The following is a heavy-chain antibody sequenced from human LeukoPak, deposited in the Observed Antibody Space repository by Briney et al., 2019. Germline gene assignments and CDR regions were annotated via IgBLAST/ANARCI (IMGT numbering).Heavy chain of an antibody. J-gene: IGHJ4*02. V-gene: IGHV4-59*01. CDR3: ARWSSGYYNYFDY. CDR2: IHYSGST. CDR1: GASISTYY. Sequence: KPSETLSLTCSVSGASISTYYWSWIRQPPEKGLEWIGYIHYSGSTSYNPSLKSRVTMSVDTSNDQFSLKLSSVTAADTAVYYCARWSSGYYNYFDYWGQGTLVTVSS. D-gene: IGHD3-22*01.